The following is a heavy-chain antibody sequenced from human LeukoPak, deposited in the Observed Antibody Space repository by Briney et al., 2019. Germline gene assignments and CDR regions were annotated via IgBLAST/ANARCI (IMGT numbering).Heavy chain of an antibody. CDR2: MNQNGSER. Sequence: ESLRLSSSAAGFTCNSSWMSWVRHPPKKGLEWVANMNQNGSERFYVDSVKGRFTISRDNAKNSLYLQMNSLRAEDTAVYYCRFGPLDYWGQGTLVTVSS. J-gene: IGHJ4*02. CDR1: GFTCNSSW. V-gene: IGHV3-7*01. D-gene: IGHD3-10*01. CDR3: RFGPLDY.